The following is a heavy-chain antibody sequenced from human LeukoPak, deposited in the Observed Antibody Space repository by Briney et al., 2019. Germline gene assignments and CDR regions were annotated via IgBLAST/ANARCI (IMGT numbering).Heavy chain of an antibody. CDR1: GYTFTSYG. CDR2: ISAYNGNT. Sequence: ASVKVSCKASGYTFTSYGISWVRQAPGQGLEWMGWISAYNGNTNYAQKIQGRVTMTRNTSTSTAYMELRSLRSEDTAVYYCARVSIVNYGMDVWGQGTTVTVSS. CDR3: ARVSIVNYGMDV. D-gene: IGHD3-16*02. J-gene: IGHJ6*01. V-gene: IGHV1-18*01.